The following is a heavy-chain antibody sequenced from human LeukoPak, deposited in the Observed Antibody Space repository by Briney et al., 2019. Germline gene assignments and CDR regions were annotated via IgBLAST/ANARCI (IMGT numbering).Heavy chain of an antibody. J-gene: IGHJ1*01. CDR2: IRYDGSNK. V-gene: IGHV3-30*02. CDR3: ARDGIAAAALQH. CDR1: GFTFSSYG. Sequence: GGSLRLSCAASGFTFSSYGMHWVRQAPGKGLEWVAFIRYDGSNKYYADSVKGRFTISRDNSKNTLYLQMNSLRAEDTAVYYCARDGIAAAALQHWGQGTLVTVSS. D-gene: IGHD6-13*01.